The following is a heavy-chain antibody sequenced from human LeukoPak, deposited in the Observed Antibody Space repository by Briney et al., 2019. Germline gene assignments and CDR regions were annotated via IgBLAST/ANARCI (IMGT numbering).Heavy chain of an antibody. Sequence: PGGSLGLSCAASGFTFSSYSMNWVRQAPGKGLEWVSSISSSSSYIYYADSVKGRFTISRDNAKNSLYLQMNSLRAEDTAVYYCARDPSFYDSTNHWGQGTLVTVSS. CDR3: ARDPSFYDSTNH. CDR1: GFTFSSYS. J-gene: IGHJ4*02. D-gene: IGHD3-22*01. V-gene: IGHV3-21*01. CDR2: ISSSSSYI.